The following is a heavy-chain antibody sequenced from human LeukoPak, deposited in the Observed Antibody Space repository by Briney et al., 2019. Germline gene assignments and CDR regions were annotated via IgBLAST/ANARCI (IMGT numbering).Heavy chain of an antibody. CDR3: AKGVRGVIAYYFDF. CDR1: EFIFSSYV. Sequence: GGSLRLSCAASEFIFSSYVMHWVRQAPGKGLEWVAVISSDGSDKYYADSGKGRFTISRDNSKNQLYLQINSLRTEDTAVYYCAKGVRGVIAYYFDFWGQGTLVTVSS. V-gene: IGHV3-30*18. CDR2: ISSDGSDK. D-gene: IGHD3-10*01. J-gene: IGHJ4*02.